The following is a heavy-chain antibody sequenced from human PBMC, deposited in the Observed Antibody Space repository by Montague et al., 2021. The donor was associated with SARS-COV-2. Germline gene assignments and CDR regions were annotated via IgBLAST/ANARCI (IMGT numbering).Heavy chain of an antibody. J-gene: IGHJ6*02. CDR3: ASQDYDTLTGFRHHYYGMDV. CDR2: IYSDESHT. CDR1: GVNFRSYV. D-gene: IGHD3-9*01. V-gene: IGHV3-23*03. Sequence: SLRLSCAASGVNFRSYVMSWVRQVPGKGLEWVSGIYSDESHTNYADSVKGRFTISRDNSKNMVYLEMSHLRAEDTAVYYCASQDYDTLTGFRHHYYGMDVWGQGTTVTVSS.